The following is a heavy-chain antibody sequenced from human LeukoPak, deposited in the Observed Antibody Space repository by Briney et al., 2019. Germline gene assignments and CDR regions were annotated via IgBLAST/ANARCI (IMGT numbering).Heavy chain of an antibody. CDR3: ARSASNYGSGSYDRFDP. D-gene: IGHD3-10*01. J-gene: IGHJ5*02. Sequence: GASVKGSCKASVYIFIAYYMRWVRQAPGQGLEWRGWIKPNSGGTKYAQKFQGRVTMTTDTSISTAYMELSRLTSDDTAFYYSARSASNYGSGSYDRFDPWGQGTLVTVSS. CDR1: VYIFIAYY. V-gene: IGHV1-2*02. CDR2: IKPNSGGT.